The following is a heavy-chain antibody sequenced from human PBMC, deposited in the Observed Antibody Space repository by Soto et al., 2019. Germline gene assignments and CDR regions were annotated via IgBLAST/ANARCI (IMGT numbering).Heavy chain of an antibody. V-gene: IGHV5-51*01. CDR1: GYSFTSYW. CDR2: IYPGDSDT. J-gene: IGHJ4*02. CDR3: ARHYDYGDYGIDY. Sequence: ETLSLTCKGSGYSFTSYWIGWVRQMPGKGLEWMGIIYPGDSDTRYSPSFQGQVTISADKSISTAYLQWSSLKASDTAMYYCARHYDYGDYGIDYWGQGTLVTVSS. D-gene: IGHD4-17*01.